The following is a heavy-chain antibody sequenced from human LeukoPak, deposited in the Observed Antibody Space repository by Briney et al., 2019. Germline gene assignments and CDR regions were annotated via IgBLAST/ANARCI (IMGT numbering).Heavy chain of an antibody. V-gene: IGHV4-30-4*01. J-gene: IGHJ4*02. Sequence: SETLSLTCTVSGGSISSGDYYWSWIRQPPGKGLEWIGYIYYSGSTYYNPSLKSRVTISVDTSKNQFSLKLSSVTAADTAVYYCARGGYYDSSGSDFGYWGQGTLVTVSS. CDR2: IYYSGST. CDR3: ARGGYYDSSGSDFGY. CDR1: GGSISSGDYY. D-gene: IGHD3-22*01.